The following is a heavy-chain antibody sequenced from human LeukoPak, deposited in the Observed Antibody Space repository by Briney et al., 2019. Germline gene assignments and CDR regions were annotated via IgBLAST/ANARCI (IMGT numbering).Heavy chain of an antibody. CDR1: GFTFSSYE. CDR2: ISSSGSTI. CDR3: AKDSGPYTSGYYGH. Sequence: GGSLRLSCAASGFTFSSYEMNWVRQAPGKGLEWVSYISSSGSTIYYADSVKGRFTISRDNSKNMLFLQMNSLRAEDTAVYYCAKDSGPYTSGYYGHWGQGTLVTVSS. D-gene: IGHD3-22*01. J-gene: IGHJ4*02. V-gene: IGHV3-48*03.